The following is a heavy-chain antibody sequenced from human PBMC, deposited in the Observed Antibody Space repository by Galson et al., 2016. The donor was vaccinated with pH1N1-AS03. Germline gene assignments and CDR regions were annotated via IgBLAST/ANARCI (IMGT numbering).Heavy chain of an antibody. CDR1: GFTFSTNW. V-gene: IGHV3-7*01. Sequence: SLRLSCAASGFTFSTNWMSWVRQAPGKGLKWVANINQDGSKQYYVDSVKGRFTISRDNAKKSLYLQMNSLRAEDTAVYYCARAPGVAGAPDYNCGRDVGGQGTTVTVSS. CDR2: INQDGSKQ. J-gene: IGHJ6*02. D-gene: IGHD2-15*01. CDR3: ARAPGVAGAPDYNCGRDV.